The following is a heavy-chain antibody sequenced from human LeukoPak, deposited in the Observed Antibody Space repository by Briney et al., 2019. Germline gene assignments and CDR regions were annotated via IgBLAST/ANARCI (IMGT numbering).Heavy chain of an antibody. D-gene: IGHD1-26*01. J-gene: IGHJ4*02. CDR3: ARGARIVGARDLDY. V-gene: IGHV1-18*01. CDR1: GYTFTSYG. CDR2: ISAYNGNT. Sequence: GASVEVPCKASGYTFTSYGIIWVRQAPGQGLEWMGWISAYNGNTNYAQNLHGRVTMTTDTSTSTAYMELRSLRSDDSAVYYCARGARIVGARDLDYWGQGTPVTVSS.